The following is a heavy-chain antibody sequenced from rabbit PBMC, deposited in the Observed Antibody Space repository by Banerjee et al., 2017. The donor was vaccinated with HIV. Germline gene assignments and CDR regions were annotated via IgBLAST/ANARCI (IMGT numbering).Heavy chain of an antibody. CDR2: INTGDGST. D-gene: IGHD2-1*01. V-gene: IGHV1S45*01. CDR1: GFTLSSNYW. Sequence: QEQLVESGGGLVKPGASLTLTCKASGFTLSSNYWIYWVRQAPGKGLEWIGCINTGDGSTYYASWAKGRFTISKTSSTTVTLQMTSLTAADTATYFCARGWITMTMNLWGPGTLVTVS. J-gene: IGHJ4*01. CDR3: ARGWITMTMNL.